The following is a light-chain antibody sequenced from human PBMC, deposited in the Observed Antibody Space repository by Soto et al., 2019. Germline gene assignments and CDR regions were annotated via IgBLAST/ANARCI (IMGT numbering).Light chain of an antibody. CDR1: ARLSSVY. Sequence: EIVLTQSPGTLSLSPGERATRSCRARARLSSVYLAWYQQRPGQPHRLLIYGASNRATGIPDRFSGSGSGTDFTLIINSLEPEDVAIYYCQQYGGSPRITFGQGTRLEIK. J-gene: IGKJ5*01. V-gene: IGKV3-20*01. CDR2: GAS. CDR3: QQYGGSPRIT.